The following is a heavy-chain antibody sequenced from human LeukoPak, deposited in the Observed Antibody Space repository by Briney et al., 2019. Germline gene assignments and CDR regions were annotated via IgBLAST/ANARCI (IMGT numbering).Heavy chain of an antibody. Sequence: GRSLRLSCAASGFTFDDYAMHWVRQAPGKGLEWVSGISWNSGSIGYADSVKGRFTISRDNAKNSLYLQMNSLRAEDTALYYCAKDTVTVTQPRFNYYGMDVWGQGTTVTVSS. CDR1: GFTFDDYA. D-gene: IGHD4-4*01. CDR2: ISWNSGSI. CDR3: AKDTVTVTQPRFNYYGMDV. V-gene: IGHV3-9*01. J-gene: IGHJ6*02.